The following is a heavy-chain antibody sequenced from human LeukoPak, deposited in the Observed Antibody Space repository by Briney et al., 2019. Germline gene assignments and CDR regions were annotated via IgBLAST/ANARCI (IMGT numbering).Heavy chain of an antibody. CDR3: ARGRGSANAPDSSNYWGGFYYRDV. CDR2: INHSGST. CDR1: GGSFSGYY. D-gene: IGHD3-22*01. Sequence: SETLSLTCAVYGGSFSGYYWTWIRQPPGKGLEWIGEINHSGSTEYHPSLKNRLTISVETPKNQFSLELSSVTAADTALYFCARGRGSANAPDSSNYWGGFYYRDVGENGPTVIASS. J-gene: IGHJ6*04. V-gene: IGHV4-34*01.